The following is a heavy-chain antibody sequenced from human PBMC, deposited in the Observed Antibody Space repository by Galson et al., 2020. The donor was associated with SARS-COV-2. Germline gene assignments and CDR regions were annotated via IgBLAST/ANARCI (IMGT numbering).Heavy chain of an antibody. J-gene: IGHJ6*03. CDR1: GGSFSDYS. CDR3: ARGGSRPIMVFDYYYFYMDV. V-gene: IGHV4-34*01. D-gene: IGHD2-8*01. CDR2: ISHSGST. Sequence: SETLSLTCAVYGGSFSDYSWTWVRQPPGKGLEWNGEISHSGSTNYSPSLKSRVFMSVDTSKNQFSLNLRSVTAADTAVYYCARGGSRPIMVFDYYYFYMDVWGRGTTVTVSS.